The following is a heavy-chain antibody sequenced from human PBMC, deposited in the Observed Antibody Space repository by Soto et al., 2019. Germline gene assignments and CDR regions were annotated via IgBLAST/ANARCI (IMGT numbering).Heavy chain of an antibody. V-gene: IGHV1-69*13. D-gene: IGHD6-13*01. CDR2: IIPIFGTA. Sequence: ASVKVSCNASVGTFSSYAISCVRQAPGQGLEWMGGIIPIFGTANYAQKFQGRVTITADESTSTAYMELSSLRSEDTAVYYCARGRIAAAGLKGRDNWFDPWGQGTLVTVS. CDR1: VGTFSSYA. J-gene: IGHJ5*02. CDR3: ARGRIAAAGLKGRDNWFDP.